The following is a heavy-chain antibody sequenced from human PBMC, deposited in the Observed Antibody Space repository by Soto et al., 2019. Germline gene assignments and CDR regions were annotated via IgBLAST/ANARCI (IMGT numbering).Heavy chain of an antibody. Sequence: ASVKVSCKASGYTFTSYAMHWVRQAPGQRLEWMGWINAGNGNTKYSQKFQGRVTITRDTSASTAYMELSSLRSEDTAVYYCARGLLVVVPAAIELGFDPWGQGTLVTVSS. J-gene: IGHJ5*02. V-gene: IGHV1-3*01. CDR1: GYTFTSYA. D-gene: IGHD2-2*01. CDR2: INAGNGNT. CDR3: ARGLLVVVPAAIELGFDP.